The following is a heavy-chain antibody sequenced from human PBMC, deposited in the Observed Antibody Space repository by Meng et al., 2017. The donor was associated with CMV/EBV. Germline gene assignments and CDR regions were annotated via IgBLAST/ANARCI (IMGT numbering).Heavy chain of an antibody. J-gene: IGHJ4*02. CDR3: ARGLITMVRGVPFDY. CDR1: GGSMSSGSYY. Sequence: SSSDRVKPPPTLALPCTFPGGSMSSGSYYWSWMRQPAGKGLEWIGRIYPSGSNNNHPSLKSRVTISVDTSKNQFSLKLSSVTAADTAVYYCARGLITMVRGVPFDYWGQGTLVTVSS. D-gene: IGHD3-10*01. V-gene: IGHV4-61*02. CDR2: IYPSGSN.